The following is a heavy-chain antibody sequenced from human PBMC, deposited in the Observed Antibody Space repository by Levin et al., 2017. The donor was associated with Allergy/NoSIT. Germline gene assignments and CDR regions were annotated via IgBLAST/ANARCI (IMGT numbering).Heavy chain of an antibody. V-gene: IGHV1-46*01. D-gene: IGHD2-2*01. CDR1: GYTFTNHY. Sequence: ASVKVSCKASGYTFTNHYIYWMRQAPGQGLEWMGIITPTLGSTTYAQKFRGRVTMTRDTSTSTVYMELTSLTSDDTAVYYCAREACSGNSCYAWFDSWGQGTLVTVSS. CDR2: ITPTLGST. J-gene: IGHJ5*01. CDR3: AREACSGNSCYAWFDS.